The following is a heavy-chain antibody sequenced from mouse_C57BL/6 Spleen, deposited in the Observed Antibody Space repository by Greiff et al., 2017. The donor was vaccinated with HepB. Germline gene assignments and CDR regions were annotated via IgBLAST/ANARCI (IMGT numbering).Heavy chain of an antibody. D-gene: IGHD2-2*01. V-gene: IGHV1-81*01. J-gene: IGHJ4*01. CDR2: IYPRSGNT. Sequence: QVQLQQSGAELARPGASVKLSCKASGYTFTSYGISWVKQRTGQGLEWIGEIYPRSGNTYYNEKFKGKATLTADKSSSTAYMELRSLTSEDSAVYFCARREEVYYGYDGSYYYAMDYWGQGTSVTVSS. CDR3: ARREEVYYGYDGSYYYAMDY. CDR1: GYTFTSYG.